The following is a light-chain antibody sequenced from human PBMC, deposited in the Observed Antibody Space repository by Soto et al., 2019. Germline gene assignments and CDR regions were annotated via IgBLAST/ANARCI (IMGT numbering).Light chain of an antibody. J-gene: IGKJ4*01. CDR1: QSVSSW. Sequence: DIQMTQSPSTLSASVGDRNTNTCRASQSVSSWLAWYQQKPGKAPKLLSYKTSSLESGVPSRFSGGGYGTEFTLTIRSLQPDDFATYYCQQYNSYSSFGGGTKV. V-gene: IGKV1-5*03. CDR2: KTS. CDR3: QQYNSYSS.